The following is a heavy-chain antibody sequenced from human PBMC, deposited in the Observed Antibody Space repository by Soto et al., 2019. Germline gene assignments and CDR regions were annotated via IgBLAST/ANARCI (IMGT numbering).Heavy chain of an antibody. CDR1: GFTFSSYS. V-gene: IGHV3-48*01. CDR2: ISSGSSTI. CDR3: ARDRGLLSSPQWHAFDI. J-gene: IGHJ3*02. Sequence: EVQLVESGGGLVQPGGSLRLSCAASGFTFSSYSMNWVRQAPGKGLEWVSFISSGSSTIYYADSVKGRFTISRDNAKNSLYLQMNSLRAQDTAVYYCARDRGLLSSPQWHAFDIWGQGRMVTVSS. D-gene: IGHD1-26*01.